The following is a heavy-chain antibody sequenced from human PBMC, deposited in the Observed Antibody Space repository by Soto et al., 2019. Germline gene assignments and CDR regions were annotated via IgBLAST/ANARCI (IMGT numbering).Heavy chain of an antibody. D-gene: IGHD6-6*01. CDR3: ARDGRRRIAARSPYGMDV. V-gene: IGHV4-59*01. CDR1: GGSISSYY. CDR2: IYYSGST. Sequence: KTSETLSLTCTVSGGSISSYYWSWIRQPPGKGLEWIGYIYYSGSTNYNPSLKSRVTISVDTSKNQFSLKLSSVTAADTAVYYCARDGRRRIAARSPYGMDVWGQGTTVTVSS. J-gene: IGHJ6*02.